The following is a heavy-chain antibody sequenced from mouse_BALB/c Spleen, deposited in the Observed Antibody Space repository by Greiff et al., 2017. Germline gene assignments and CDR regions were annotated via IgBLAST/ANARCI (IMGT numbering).Heavy chain of an antibody. Sequence: EVQVVESGGGLVKPGGSLKLSCAASGFTFSSYAMSWVRQTPEKRLEWVATISSGGSYTYYPDSVKGRFTISRDNAKNTLYLQMSSLRSEDTAMYYCARSYDYGRNYYAMDYWGQGTSVTVSS. CDR3: ARSYDYGRNYYAMDY. J-gene: IGHJ4*01. V-gene: IGHV5-9-3*01. CDR1: GFTFSSYA. CDR2: ISSGGSYT. D-gene: IGHD2-4*01.